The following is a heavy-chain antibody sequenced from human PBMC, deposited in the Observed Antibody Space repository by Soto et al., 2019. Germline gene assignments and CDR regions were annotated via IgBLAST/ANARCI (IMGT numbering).Heavy chain of an antibody. CDR2: ISAYNGNT. D-gene: IGHD3-10*01. V-gene: IGHV1-18*01. J-gene: IGHJ4*02. Sequence: ASVKVSCNASGYTFTSYGISWVRQAPGQGLEWMGWISAYNGNTNYAQKLQGRVTMTTDTSTSTAYMELRSLRSDDTAVYYCARARRWFGELFFDYWGQGTLVTVSS. CDR1: GYTFTSYG. CDR3: ARARRWFGELFFDY.